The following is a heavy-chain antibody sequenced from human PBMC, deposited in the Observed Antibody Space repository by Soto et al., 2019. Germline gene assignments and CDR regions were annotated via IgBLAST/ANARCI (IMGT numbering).Heavy chain of an antibody. CDR3: ARWGLYCSSTSCYSPGADY. CDR1: GGSISSGGYY. Sequence: QVQLQESGPGLVKPSQTLSLTCTVSGGSISSGGYYWSCIRQHPGKGLEWIGYIYYSGSTYYNPSLKSRVTISVDTSKNQFSLKLSSVTAADTAVYYCARWGLYCSSTSCYSPGADYWGQGTLVTVSS. J-gene: IGHJ4*02. V-gene: IGHV4-31*03. D-gene: IGHD2-2*01. CDR2: IYYSGST.